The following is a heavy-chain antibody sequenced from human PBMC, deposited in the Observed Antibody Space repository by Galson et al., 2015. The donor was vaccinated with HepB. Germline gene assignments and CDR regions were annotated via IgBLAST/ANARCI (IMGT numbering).Heavy chain of an antibody. CDR1: GFTFSSYA. CDR2: ISSNGGST. D-gene: IGHD6-6*01. V-gene: IGHV3-64*02. CDR3: ARGRQAARPGLLPPDY. J-gene: IGHJ4*02. Sequence: SLRLSCAASGFTFSSYAMHWVRQAPGKGLEYVSAISSNGGSTYYADSVKGRFTISRDNSKNTLYLQMGSLRAEDMAVYYCARGRQAARPGLLPPDYWGQGTLVTVSS.